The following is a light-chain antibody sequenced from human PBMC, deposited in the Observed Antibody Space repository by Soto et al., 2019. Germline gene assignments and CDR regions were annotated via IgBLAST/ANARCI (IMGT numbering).Light chain of an antibody. CDR3: SSYAGSYV. CDR1: SSDVGGYNY. Sequence: QSALTQPASVSGSPGQSITMSCTGTSSDVGGYNYVSWYQQYPGKAPKLIIYDVSKRPSGVPDRFSGSKSGNTASLTISGLQAEDEAAYYCSSYAGSYVFGTGTKVTVL. CDR2: DVS. V-gene: IGLV2-11*01. J-gene: IGLJ1*01.